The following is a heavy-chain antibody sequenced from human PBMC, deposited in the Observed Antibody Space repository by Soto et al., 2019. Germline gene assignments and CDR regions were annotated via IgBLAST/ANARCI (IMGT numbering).Heavy chain of an antibody. CDR1: GGSISSYY. CDR3: ARRYGTTFDY. CDR2: IYYSGST. J-gene: IGHJ4*02. D-gene: IGHD1-7*01. V-gene: IGHV4-59*01. Sequence: SETLSLTCTVSGGSISSYYWSWIRQPPGRGLEWIGYIYYSGSTNYNPSLKSRVTISVDTSKNQFSLKLSSVTAADTAVYYCARRYGTTFDYWGQGTLVTVSS.